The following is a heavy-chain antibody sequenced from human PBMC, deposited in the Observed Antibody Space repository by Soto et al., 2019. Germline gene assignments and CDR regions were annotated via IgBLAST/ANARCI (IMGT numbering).Heavy chain of an antibody. V-gene: IGHV4-30-4*01. CDR2: IYYSGNT. D-gene: IGHD1-1*01. J-gene: IGHJ5*02. Sequence: SASLSLTCPFSGCSIGSGDSYWSWIRQPPGKGLEWIGYIYYSGNTYYNPSLKSRLTISLDTSKNQFSLNLSSVTAADTAVYFCARVPRQLEPTLCFDPWGQGTLVTVSS. CDR3: ARVPRQLEPTLCFDP. CDR1: GCSIGSGDSY.